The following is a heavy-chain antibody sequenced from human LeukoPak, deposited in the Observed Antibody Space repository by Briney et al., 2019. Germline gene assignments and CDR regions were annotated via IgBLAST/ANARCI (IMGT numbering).Heavy chain of an antibody. D-gene: IGHD2-2*01. CDR3: ARRSVRVVPAAILRGEQFEY. J-gene: IGHJ4*02. CDR1: GGSISSSSYY. Sequence: SETLSLTCTVSGGSISSSSYYWGWIRQPPGKGLEWIGSIYYSGSTYYNPSLKSRVTISVDTSKNQFSLKLSSVTAADTAVYYCARRSVRVVPAAILRGEQFEYWGQGTLVTVSS. CDR2: IYYSGST. V-gene: IGHV4-39*01.